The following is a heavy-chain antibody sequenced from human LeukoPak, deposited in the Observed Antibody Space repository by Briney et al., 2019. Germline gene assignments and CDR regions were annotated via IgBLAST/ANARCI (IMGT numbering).Heavy chain of an antibody. J-gene: IGHJ3*02. CDR1: GYTFTGDY. Sequence: APVKGSCEASGYTFTGDYMHWVRQAPGQRLEWRGWINPNSGGTHYVQKSQGRGTMSRETPTSTAYTWRSGLRSDDTPVYYCARDHLPLSSYYDSSGYYGPVAFDIWGQGTMVTVSS. CDR2: INPNSGGT. D-gene: IGHD3-22*01. V-gene: IGHV1-2*02. CDR3: ARDHLPLSSYYDSSGYYGPVAFDI.